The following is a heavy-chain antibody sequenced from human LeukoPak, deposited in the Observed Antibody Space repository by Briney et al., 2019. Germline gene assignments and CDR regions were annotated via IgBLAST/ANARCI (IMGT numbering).Heavy chain of an antibody. CDR1: GFTFSSYA. J-gene: IGHJ4*02. V-gene: IGHV3-30*04. CDR3: ARDHDSGSYSDY. D-gene: IGHD3-10*01. CDR2: ISYDGSNK. Sequence: GGSLRPSCAASGFTFSSYAMHWVRQAPGKGLEWVAVISYDGSNKYYADSVKGRFTISRDNSKNTLYLQMNSLRAEDTAVYYCARDHDSGSYSDYWGQGTLVTVSS.